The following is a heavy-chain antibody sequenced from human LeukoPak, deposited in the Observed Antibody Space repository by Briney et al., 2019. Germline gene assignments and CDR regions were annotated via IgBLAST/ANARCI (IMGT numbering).Heavy chain of an antibody. CDR2: ISSSSSTI. CDR1: GFTFSSYS. Sequence: GGSLRLSCAASGFTFSSYSMNWVRQAPGKGLEWVSYISSSSSTIYYADSVKGRFTIPRDNAKNSLYLQMNSLRAEDTAVYYCARDLPVPAAALDYWGRGTLVTVSS. V-gene: IGHV3-48*01. D-gene: IGHD2-2*01. CDR3: ARDLPVPAAALDY. J-gene: IGHJ4*02.